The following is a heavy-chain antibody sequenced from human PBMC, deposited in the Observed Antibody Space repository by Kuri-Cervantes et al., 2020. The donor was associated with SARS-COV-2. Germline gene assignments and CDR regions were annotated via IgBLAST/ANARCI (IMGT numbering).Heavy chain of an antibody. CDR1: GFTFSDYY. Sequence: GESLKISCAASGFTFSDYYMSWIRQAPGKGLEWVSYISGDGRTMHYADSVQGRFIISRDNAKNSLYLQMNSLTGEDAAVYYCARGASSRLYYYFYYMDVWGKGNTV. CDR2: ISGDGRTM. J-gene: IGHJ6*03. V-gene: IGHV3-11*01. CDR3: ARGASSRLYYYFYYMDV.